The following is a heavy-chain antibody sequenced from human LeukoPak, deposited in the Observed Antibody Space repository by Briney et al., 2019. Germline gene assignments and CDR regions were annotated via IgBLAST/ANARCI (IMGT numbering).Heavy chain of an antibody. CDR2: VFPGDSDT. J-gene: IGHJ4*02. Sequence: GESLKISCKGSGYRFTNYWIGWVRQMPGKGLEWMGIVFPGDSDTRYSPSFQGQVTISADKSISTAYLQWSSLKASDTAMFYCTRHTDIYASPDYWGQGTLVTVSS. D-gene: IGHD3-10*01. CDR1: GYRFTNYW. V-gene: IGHV5-51*01. CDR3: TRHTDIYASPDY.